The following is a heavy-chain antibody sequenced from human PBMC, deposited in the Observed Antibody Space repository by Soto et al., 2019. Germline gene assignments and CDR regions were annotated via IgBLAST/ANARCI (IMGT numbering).Heavy chain of an antibody. CDR3: ARQRGPGKSYYYYYMDV. Sequence: SETLSLTCTVSGGSISSSSYYWGWIRQPPGKGLEWIGSIYYSGSTYYNPSLKSRVTISVDTSKNQFSLKLSSVTAADTAVYYCARQRGPGKSYYYYYMDVWGKGTTVTVSS. D-gene: IGHD3-10*01. V-gene: IGHV4-39*01. CDR1: GGSISSSSYY. J-gene: IGHJ6*03. CDR2: IYYSGST.